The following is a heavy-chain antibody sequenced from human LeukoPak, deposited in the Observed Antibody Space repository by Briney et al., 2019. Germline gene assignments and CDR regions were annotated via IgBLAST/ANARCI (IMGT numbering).Heavy chain of an antibody. J-gene: IGHJ6*03. D-gene: IGHD2-15*01. Sequence: ASVKVSCKASGYTFTSYDINWVRQATGQGLEWMGWMNPNSGNTGYAQKFQGRVTITRNTSISTAYMELSSLRSEDTAVYYCARAGEYCSGGSCYYYMDVWGKGTTVTVSS. CDR2: MNPNSGNT. CDR3: ARAGEYCSGGSCYYYMDV. CDR1: GYTFTSYD. V-gene: IGHV1-8*03.